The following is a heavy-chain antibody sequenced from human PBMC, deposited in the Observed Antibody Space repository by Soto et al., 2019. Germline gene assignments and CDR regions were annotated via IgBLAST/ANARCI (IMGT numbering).Heavy chain of an antibody. V-gene: IGHV1-18*01. Sequence: QDQLVQSGPEVKKPGASVKVSCKASGYTFVYYGIIWVRQAPGQGLEWMGWISANNGKTNYAQKFQDRVTMTTDTSSNTAYMDLRSLRSDDTALFYCARGGRMSANTLAFDIWGQGTMVTVSS. D-gene: IGHD3-16*01. CDR3: ARGGRMSANTLAFDI. CDR2: ISANNGKT. CDR1: GYTFVYYG. J-gene: IGHJ3*02.